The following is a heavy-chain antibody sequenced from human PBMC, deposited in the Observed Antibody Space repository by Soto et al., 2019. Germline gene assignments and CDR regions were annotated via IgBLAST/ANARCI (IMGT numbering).Heavy chain of an antibody. CDR3: ARGRVGAMITFLGAFDI. CDR2: INHSGST. V-gene: IGHV4-34*01. Sequence: SETLSLTCAVYGGSFSGYYWSWIRQPPGKGLEWIGEINHSGSTNYNPSLKSRVTISVDTSKNQFSLKLSSVTAADTAVYYCARGRVGAMITFLGAFDIWGQGTTVTVSS. J-gene: IGHJ3*02. D-gene: IGHD3-16*01. CDR1: GGSFSGYY.